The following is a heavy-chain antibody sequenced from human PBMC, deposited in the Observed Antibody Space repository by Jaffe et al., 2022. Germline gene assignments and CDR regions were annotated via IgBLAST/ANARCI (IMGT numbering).Heavy chain of an antibody. CDR1: GGSISSGSYY. D-gene: IGHD3-9*01. V-gene: IGHV4-61*02. CDR3: ARISYDILTGWGGSNYYFDY. J-gene: IGHJ4*02. CDR2: IYTSGST. Sequence: QVQLQESGPGLVKPSQTLSLTCTVSGGSISSGSYYWSWIRQPAGKGLEWIGRIYTSGSTNYNPSLKSRVTISVDTSKNQFSLKLSSVTAADTAVYYCARISYDILTGWGGSNYYFDYWGQGTLVTVSS.